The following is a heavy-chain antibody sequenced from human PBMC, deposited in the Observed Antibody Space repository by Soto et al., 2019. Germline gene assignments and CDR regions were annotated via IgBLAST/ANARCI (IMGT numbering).Heavy chain of an antibody. CDR2: IYYTGIT. Sequence: PSQTLSLTCTVAGGSSGRDGYYRTLIHQHPGKGLEWIGYIYYTGITHYNPSLKSRVTISIDTSNNQFSLTVNSVTAADTAVYYCAGGTSRVFDYWGQGTRVTGSS. V-gene: IGHV4-31*03. D-gene: IGHD2-2*01. CDR3: AGGTSRVFDY. CDR1: GGSSGRDGYY. J-gene: IGHJ4*02.